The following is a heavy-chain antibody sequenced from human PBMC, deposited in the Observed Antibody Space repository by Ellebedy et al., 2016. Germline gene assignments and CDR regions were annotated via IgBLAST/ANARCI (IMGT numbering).Heavy chain of an antibody. D-gene: IGHD3-22*01. J-gene: IGHJ6*02. CDR3: ARDPYRGYYYDSSGYYGGRVGMDV. Sequence: GESLKISCAASGFTFSSYSMNWVRQAPGKGLEWVSSISSSSSYIYYADSVKGRFTISRDNDKNSLYLQMNSLRAEDTAVYYCARDPYRGYYYDSSGYYGGRVGMDVWGQGTTVTVSS. CDR2: ISSSSSYI. V-gene: IGHV3-21*04. CDR1: GFTFSSYS.